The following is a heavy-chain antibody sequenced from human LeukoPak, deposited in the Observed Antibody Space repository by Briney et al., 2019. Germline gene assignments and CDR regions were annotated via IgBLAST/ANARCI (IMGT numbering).Heavy chain of an antibody. D-gene: IGHD6-13*01. V-gene: IGHV3-33*01. Sequence: PGGSLRLSCAASGFSFSNDAMHWVRQAPGKGLEWVAFIWFDGSNKHYADSVKGRFTISRDNSEDTLYLQMNSLRAEDTAVYYCARDPPIYSSSWIYYFDYWGQGTLVTVSS. CDR3: ARDPPIYSSSWIYYFDY. J-gene: IGHJ4*02. CDR1: GFSFSNDA. CDR2: IWFDGSNK.